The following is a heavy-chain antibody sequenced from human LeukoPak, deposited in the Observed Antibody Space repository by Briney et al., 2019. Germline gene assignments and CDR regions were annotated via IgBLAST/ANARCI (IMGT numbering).Heavy chain of an antibody. D-gene: IGHD2-15*01. J-gene: IGHJ4*02. CDR2: IYYSGST. CDR3: AKSTAWGEGSGGSNY. CDR1: GGSISSYY. Sequence: SETLSLTCTVSGGSISSYYWSWIRQPPGKGLEWIGYIYYSGSTNYNPSLKSRVTISVDTSKNQFSLKLSSVTAADTAVYYCAKSTAWGEGSGGSNYWGQGTLVTVSS. V-gene: IGHV4-59*01.